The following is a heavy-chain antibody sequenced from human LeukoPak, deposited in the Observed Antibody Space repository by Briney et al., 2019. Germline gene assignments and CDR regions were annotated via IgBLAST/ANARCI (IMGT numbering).Heavy chain of an antibody. CDR2: IYSGGST. Sequence: GGSLRLSCAASGFTVSGNYMTWVRQTPGKGLECVSIIYSGGSTYYADSVKGRFTISRDTSKNTVFLQRMSLRVEDTAVYYCARDPATGATQFYGGISYYYSGLDVWGQGTAVSVSS. CDR1: GFTVSGNY. J-gene: IGHJ6*02. D-gene: IGHD1-1*01. CDR3: ARDPATGATQFYGGISYYYSGLDV. V-gene: IGHV3-66*01.